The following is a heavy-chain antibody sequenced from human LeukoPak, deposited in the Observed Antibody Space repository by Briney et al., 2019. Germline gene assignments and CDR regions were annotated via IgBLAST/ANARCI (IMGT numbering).Heavy chain of an antibody. CDR2: ISYDGSNK. D-gene: IGHD6-13*01. Sequence: GGSLRLSCAASGFTFSSYAMHWVRQAPGKGLEWVAVISYDGSNKYYADSVKGRFTISRDNSKNTLYLQMNSLRAEDTAVYYRARDRLGRIAAAGSTFDYWGQGTLVTVSS. CDR3: ARDRLGRIAAAGSTFDY. CDR1: GFTFSSYA. V-gene: IGHV3-30*04. J-gene: IGHJ4*02.